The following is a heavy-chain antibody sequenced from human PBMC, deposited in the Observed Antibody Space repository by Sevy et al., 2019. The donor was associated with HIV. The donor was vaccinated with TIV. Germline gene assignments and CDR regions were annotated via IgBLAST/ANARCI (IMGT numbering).Heavy chain of an antibody. CDR2: MSAYNGDI. J-gene: IGHJ5*02. CDR3: ARQIMVRRGKWFDP. Sequence: ASVKVSCKASGYPFITYGVSWMRRAPGQGLEWMGWMSAYNGDINYAQKFQGRVTIITNTSTSTAYLELRNLRSDDTAVYYCARQIMVRRGKWFDPWGQGTLVTVSS. D-gene: IGHD3-10*01. V-gene: IGHV1-18*01. CDR1: GYPFITYG.